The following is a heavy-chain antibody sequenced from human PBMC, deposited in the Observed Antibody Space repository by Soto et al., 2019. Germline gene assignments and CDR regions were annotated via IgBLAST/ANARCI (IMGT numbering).Heavy chain of an antibody. Sequence: QVQLVQSEAEVKKPGASVRVSCKASGYTFARYGIDWVRQAPGQGLEWMGWISGHNGDTKYVQKFQGRVSMTTDTSTSTASMELRSLRSDYTAVYYCARSGSMPYYYYGMDVWGQGTTVTVSS. CDR3: ARSGSMPYYYYGMDV. D-gene: IGHD3-10*01. J-gene: IGHJ6*02. V-gene: IGHV1-18*01. CDR1: GYTFARYG. CDR2: ISGHNGDT.